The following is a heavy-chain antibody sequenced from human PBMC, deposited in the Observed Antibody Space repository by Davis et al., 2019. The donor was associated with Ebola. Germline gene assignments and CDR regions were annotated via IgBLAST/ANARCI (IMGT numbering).Heavy chain of an antibody. D-gene: IGHD5-18*01. J-gene: IGHJ6*04. CDR2: TYYSSKWYN. CDR1: GDTVSSGG. V-gene: IGHV6-1*01. CDR3: ARGWLRVGMDV. Sequence: HSQTLSLTCAISGDTVSSGGWNWIRQSPSRGLEWLGRTYYSSKWYNDYAVSVKSRITINPDTSKNQFSLQLNSVTPEDTAMYYCARGWLRVGMDVWGEGTTVTVSS.